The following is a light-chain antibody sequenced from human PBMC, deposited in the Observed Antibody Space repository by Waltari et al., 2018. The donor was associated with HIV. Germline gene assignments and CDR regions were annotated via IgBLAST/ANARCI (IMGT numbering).Light chain of an antibody. CDR3: QSYDSGLSGCV. CDR1: SPNSGAGYD. V-gene: IGLV1-40*01. Sequence: QSVLTQPPSVSGAPGQRVTISCTGSSPNSGAGYDVHWYEQLAGTAPKPLVYGTRHRVSGVPGRFSGSKSGTSASLAITGLQAEDEAGYYCQSYDSGLSGCVFGGGTKLTVL. CDR2: GTR. J-gene: IGLJ3*02.